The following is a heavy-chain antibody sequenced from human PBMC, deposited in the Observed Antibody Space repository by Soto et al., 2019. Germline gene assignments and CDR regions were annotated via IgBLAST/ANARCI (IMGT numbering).Heavy chain of an antibody. V-gene: IGHV3-7*01. Sequence: GGSLRLSCAASGFTFSSYWMSWVSQAPGKGLEWVANIKQDGSEKYYVDSVKGRFTISRDNAKNSLYLQMNSLRAEDTAVYYCARDDVLCDGGRCYGLSLDVWGKVTTFTASS. CDR3: ARDDVLCDGGRCYGLSLDV. CDR1: GFTFSSYW. CDR2: IKQDGSEK. D-gene: IGHD2-15*01. J-gene: IGHJ6*04.